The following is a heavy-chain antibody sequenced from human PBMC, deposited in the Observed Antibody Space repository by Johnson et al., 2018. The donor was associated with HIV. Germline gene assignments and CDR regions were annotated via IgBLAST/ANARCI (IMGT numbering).Heavy chain of an antibody. CDR3: AKDGPVLRYFDWSDAFDI. CDR1: GFTFSSYA. CDR2: ISYDGSNK. V-gene: IGHV3-30*04. J-gene: IGHJ3*02. Sequence: QVQLVESGGGVVQPGRSLRLSCVASGFTFSSYAMNWVRQAPGKGLEWVAVISYDGSNKYYADSVKGRFTISRDNSKNTLYLQMNSLRAEDTAVYYCAKDGPVLRYFDWSDAFDIWGQGTMVTVSS. D-gene: IGHD3-9*01.